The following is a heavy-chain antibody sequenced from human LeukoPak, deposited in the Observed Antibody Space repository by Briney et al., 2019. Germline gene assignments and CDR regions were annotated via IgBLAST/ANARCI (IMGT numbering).Heavy chain of an antibody. D-gene: IGHD1-26*01. CDR3: ARGGDFDY. CDR1: GFTFSSYA. CDR2: ISYDGSNK. J-gene: IGHJ4*02. V-gene: IGHV3-30*04. Sequence: GGSLRLSCAASGFTFSSYAMHWVRQAPGKGLEWVAVISYDGSNKYYADSVKGRFTISRDNSKNTLYLQMNSLRAEDTAVYYCARGGDFDYWGQGTLVTVSS.